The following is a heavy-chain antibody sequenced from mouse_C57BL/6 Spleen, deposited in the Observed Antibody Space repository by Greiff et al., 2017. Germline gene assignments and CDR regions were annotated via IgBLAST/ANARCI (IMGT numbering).Heavy chain of an antibody. D-gene: IGHD3-2*02. V-gene: IGHV6-3*01. CDR2: IRLKSDNYDT. Sequence: EVKVEESGGGLVQPGGSMKLSCVASGFTFSNYWMNWVRQSPEKGLEWVAQIRLKSDNYDTHYAESVKGRFTISRDYSKSSVYRQMNNLRAEDTVMYYCTGGSCYDFYFDYWGQGTTLTVSS. CDR3: TGGSCYDFYFDY. J-gene: IGHJ2*01. CDR1: GFTFSNYW.